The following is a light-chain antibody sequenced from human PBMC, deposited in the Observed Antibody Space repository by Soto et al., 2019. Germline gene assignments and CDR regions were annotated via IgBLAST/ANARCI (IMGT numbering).Light chain of an antibody. J-gene: IGKJ5*01. V-gene: IGKV1-39*01. CDR1: QGIGSY. CDR2: GTS. CDR3: QQTYTAPRT. Sequence: DIQMTQSPSSLSASVGDRVTISCQTSQGIGSYLNWYQQKSGRAPKLLIFGTSSLQSGVPSRFSGSCSGTDFTLTISSLQPEDFATYYCQQTYTAPRTFGQGTRLEIK.